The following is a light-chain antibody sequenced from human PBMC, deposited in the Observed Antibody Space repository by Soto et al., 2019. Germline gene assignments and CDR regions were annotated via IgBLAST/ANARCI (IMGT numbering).Light chain of an antibody. CDR1: QGISSY. CDR2: TAS. Sequence: DIQLTQSPSFLSASVGDRVTITCRASQGISSYLAWYQQKPGKAPKLLIYTASTWHSGVPSRFSGSGSGTEFTLTLRRLEPEDFSTYYCLHLNTYPVTFGQGTRLDIK. V-gene: IGKV1-9*01. CDR3: LHLNTYPVT. J-gene: IGKJ5*01.